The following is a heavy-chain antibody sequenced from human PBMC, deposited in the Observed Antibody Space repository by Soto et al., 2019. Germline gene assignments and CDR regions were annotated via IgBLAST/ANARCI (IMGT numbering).Heavy chain of an antibody. CDR3: ARAGDCSGGSCYSFILAY. Sequence: QVQLVQSGAEVKKPGSSVKVSCKASGGGFNSYAFSWVRQAPGQGLEWLGALIPSFGTANYAQKFQGRVTITAAESTTTVYRDLSSLTPDDTAMYFCARAGDCSGGSCYSFILAYWGQGTQVTVSS. V-gene: IGHV1-69*01. CDR1: GGGFNSYA. D-gene: IGHD2-15*01. J-gene: IGHJ4*02. CDR2: LIPSFGTA.